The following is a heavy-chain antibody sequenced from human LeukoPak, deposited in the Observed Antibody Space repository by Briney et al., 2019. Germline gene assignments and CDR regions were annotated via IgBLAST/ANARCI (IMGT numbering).Heavy chain of an antibody. CDR2: ISGSGGST. CDR3: AIDLENIAAACHRVASDY. CDR1: GFTFSSYA. Sequence: GGCLRLTCAASGFTFSSYAISWVRQAPGKGLEWVSAISGSGGSTYNADSMKDRFTISRDNSKNTLYLQMNSLIAEDTAVYYCAIDLENIAAACHRVASDYWGQGTLVTVSS. D-gene: IGHD6-13*01. V-gene: IGHV3-23*01. J-gene: IGHJ4*02.